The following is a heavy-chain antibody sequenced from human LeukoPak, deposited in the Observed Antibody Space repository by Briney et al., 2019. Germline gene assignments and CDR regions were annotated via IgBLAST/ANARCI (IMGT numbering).Heavy chain of an antibody. V-gene: IGHV3-49*04. Sequence: GGSLRLSCTASGFTFGDCAMSWVRQAPGKGLEWVGFIRSKAYGGTTEYAASVKGRFTISRDDSKSIAYLQMNSLKTEDTAVYYCTSGIVVVVAARRVWFDPWGQGTLVTVSS. CDR3: TSGIVVVVAARRVWFDP. J-gene: IGHJ5*02. CDR1: GFTFGDCA. CDR2: IRSKAYGGTT. D-gene: IGHD2-15*01.